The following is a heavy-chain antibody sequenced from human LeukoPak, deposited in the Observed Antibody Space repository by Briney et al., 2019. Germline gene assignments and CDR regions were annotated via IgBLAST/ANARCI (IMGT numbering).Heavy chain of an antibody. CDR3: ARGKGTLSY. CDR1: GGSFSGFY. J-gene: IGHJ4*02. CDR2: INHSGYT. Sequence: PSETLSLTCAVSGGSFSGFYWSWIRQPPRKGLEWIGEINHSGYTNYHPSLKSRVAISVDTSKKQFSLKLSSVTAADTAVYYCARGKGTLSYWGQGTLVSVSS. V-gene: IGHV4-34*01.